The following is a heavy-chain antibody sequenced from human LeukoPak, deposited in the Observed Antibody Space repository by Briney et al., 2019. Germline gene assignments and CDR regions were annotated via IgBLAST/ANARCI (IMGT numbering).Heavy chain of an antibody. J-gene: IGHJ4*02. CDR2: IYHSGST. D-gene: IGHD3-10*01. V-gene: IGHV4-30-2*01. CDR1: GGSISSGGYS. CDR3: ASRLLGSEGDYFDY. Sequence: SETLSLTCAVSGGSISSGGYSWSWIRQPPGKGLEWIGYIYHSGSTYYTPSLKSRVTISVDRSKNQFSLKLSSVTAADTAEYYCASRLLGSEGDYFDYWGQGTLVTVSS.